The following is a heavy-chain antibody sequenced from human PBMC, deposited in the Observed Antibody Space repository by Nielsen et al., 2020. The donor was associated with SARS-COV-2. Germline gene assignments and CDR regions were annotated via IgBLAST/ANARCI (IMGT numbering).Heavy chain of an antibody. J-gene: IGHJ4*02. CDR1: GFSFTSYW. V-gene: IGHV3-74*01. D-gene: IGHD4-17*01. CDR3: VRETVTTGY. Sequence: GESLKISCATSGFSFTSYWMHWVRQSPGKGPVWASRINSDASSRTYADSVRGRFSVSRDNAKSTLYLQMDSLRAEDTAVYYCVRETVTTGYWGQGTLVTVSS. CDR2: INSDASSR.